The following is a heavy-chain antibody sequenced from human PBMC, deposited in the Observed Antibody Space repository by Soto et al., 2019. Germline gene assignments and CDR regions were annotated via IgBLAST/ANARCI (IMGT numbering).Heavy chain of an antibody. V-gene: IGHV4-31*03. CDR1: GGSISSGGYY. CDR3: ARDPTDTGGMDV. CDR2: IYYSGST. J-gene: IGHJ6*02. D-gene: IGHD5-18*01. Sequence: ASETLSLTCTVSGGSISSGGYYWSWIRQHPGKGLEWIGYIYYSGSTYYNPSLKSRVTISVDTSKNQFSLKLSSVTAADTAVYYCARDPTDTGGMDVWGQGTTVTVSS.